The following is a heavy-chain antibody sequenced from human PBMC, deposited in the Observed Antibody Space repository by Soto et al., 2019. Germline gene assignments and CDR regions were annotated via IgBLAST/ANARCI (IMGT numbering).Heavy chain of an antibody. CDR3: ARMSYFYDKWYFDL. D-gene: IGHD3-22*01. Sequence: SDTLSLTCTVSGASIHHNDYYWSWIRQPPGKGLEWIGYVYYSGTTDYIPSLKSRLSMSIDKSQNQFTLKLNSVTAADTATYYCARMSYFYDKWYFDLWGRGTLVTVS. CDR1: GASIHHNDYY. J-gene: IGHJ2*01. V-gene: IGHV4-30-4*02. CDR2: VYYSGTT.